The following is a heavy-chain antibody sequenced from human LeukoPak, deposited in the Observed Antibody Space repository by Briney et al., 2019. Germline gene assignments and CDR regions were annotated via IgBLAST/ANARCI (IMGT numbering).Heavy chain of an antibody. V-gene: IGHV3-48*04. CDR3: ARGQIYCTNGVCYKGFDP. Sequence: PGGSLRLSCAASGFTFSSYSMNWVRQAPGKGLEWVSYISSSSSSTIYYADSVKGRFTISRDNAKNSLYLQMNSLRAEDTAVYYCARGQIYCTNGVCYKGFDPWGQGTLVTVSS. J-gene: IGHJ5*02. CDR2: ISSSSSSTI. CDR1: GFTFSSYS. D-gene: IGHD2-8*01.